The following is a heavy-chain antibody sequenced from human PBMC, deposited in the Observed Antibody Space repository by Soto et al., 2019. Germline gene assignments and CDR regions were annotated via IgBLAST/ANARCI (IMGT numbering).Heavy chain of an antibody. CDR3: ARDSPYTGYDFHY. J-gene: IGHJ4*02. V-gene: IGHV3-48*01. CDR1: GFTFSSYS. Sequence: EVQLVESGGGLVQPGGSLRLSCAASGFTFSSYSMNWVRQAPGKGLEWVSYISSRGSTIHYSDSVKGRFTISRDNAKNSLYLQMNSLRAEDTAVYYCARDSPYTGYDFHYWGQGTLVTVSS. CDR2: ISSRGSTI. D-gene: IGHD5-12*01.